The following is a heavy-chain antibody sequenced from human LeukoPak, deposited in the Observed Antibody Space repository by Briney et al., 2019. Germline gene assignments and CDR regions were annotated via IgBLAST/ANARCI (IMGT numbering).Heavy chain of an antibody. V-gene: IGHV3-21*01. D-gene: IGHD3-10*01. Sequence: GGSLRLSCAASGFTFSSYSMTWVRQAPGKGLEWVSSISSSSSYIYYADSVKGRFTISRDNAKNSLYLQMNSLRAEDTAVYYCARAQLLWFGELLNYFDYWGQGTLVTVSS. CDR1: GFTFSSYS. CDR2: ISSSSSYI. CDR3: ARAQLLWFGELLNYFDY. J-gene: IGHJ4*02.